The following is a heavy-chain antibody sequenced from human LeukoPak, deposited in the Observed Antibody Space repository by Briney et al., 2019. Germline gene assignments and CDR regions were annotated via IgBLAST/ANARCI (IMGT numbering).Heavy chain of an antibody. V-gene: IGHV1-2*02. CDR1: GYTFTGYY. Sequence: ASVKVSCKASGYTFTGYYMHWVRQAPGQGLEWMGWINPNSGGTNYAQKFQGRVTMTRDTSISTAYMELSRLRSDDTAVYYCVREGEVVPAAMFSAGSWFDPWGQGTLVTVSS. CDR2: INPNSGGT. D-gene: IGHD2-2*01. CDR3: VREGEVVPAAMFSAGSWFDP. J-gene: IGHJ5*02.